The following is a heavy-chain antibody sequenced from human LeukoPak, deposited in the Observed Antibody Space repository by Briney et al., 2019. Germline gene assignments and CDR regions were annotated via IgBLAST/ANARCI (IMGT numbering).Heavy chain of an antibody. D-gene: IGHD1-26*01. Sequence: ASVKASCRASGYTFTSYYMHWVRQAPGQGLEWMGIINPSSGSTAYAQKFQGRVTMTRDTSTSTVYMELSSLTSEDTAVYYCARDGSSQHTELHNWVGLWGPGTLVTVSS. V-gene: IGHV1-46*01. CDR2: INPSSGST. CDR3: ARDGSSQHTELHNWVGL. CDR1: GYTFTSYY. J-gene: IGHJ5*02.